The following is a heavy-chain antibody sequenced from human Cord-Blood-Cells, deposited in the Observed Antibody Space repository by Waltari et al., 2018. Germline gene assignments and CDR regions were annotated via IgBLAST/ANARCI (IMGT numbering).Heavy chain of an antibody. Sequence: QVQLQESGPGLVKPSETLSLTCTVSGYSISSGYYWGWIRQHPGKGLECIGSIYHVGSTSYNPSLKSRFPISVDTSKTHFSLKLSSVTAADTAVYYCARAPRESSSSGLAFDIWGQGTMVTVSS. CDR1: GYSISSGYY. V-gene: IGHV4-38-2*02. J-gene: IGHJ3*02. CDR3: ARAPRESSSSGLAFDI. CDR2: IYHVGST. D-gene: IGHD6-6*01.